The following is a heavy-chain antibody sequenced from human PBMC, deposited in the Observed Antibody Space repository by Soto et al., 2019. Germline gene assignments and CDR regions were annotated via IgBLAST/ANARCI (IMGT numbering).Heavy chain of an antibody. Sequence: SVKVSCKASGYTFTSYGISWVRQGPGQGLEWMGGISAYNGNTNYAQKLQGRVTMTTDTSTSTAYMELRSLRSDDTAVYYCARLGIAGENYYYGMDVWGQGTTVTVSS. V-gene: IGHV1-18*04. J-gene: IGHJ6*02. CDR1: GYTFTSYG. D-gene: IGHD2-15*01. CDR3: ARLGIAGENYYYGMDV. CDR2: ISAYNGNT.